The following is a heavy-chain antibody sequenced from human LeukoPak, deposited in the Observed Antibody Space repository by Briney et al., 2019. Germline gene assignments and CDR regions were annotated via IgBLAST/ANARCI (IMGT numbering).Heavy chain of an antibody. D-gene: IGHD2-15*01. J-gene: IGHJ4*02. CDR3: TTEVSGAGLYDY. CDR2: IWYDGSNK. V-gene: IGHV3-33*03. CDR1: GFTFSSYG. Sequence: PGGSLRLSCLSSGFTFSSYGMHWVRQAPGKGLEWVAFIWYDGSNKYYADSVKGRFTISRDNSENTLYLQMNSLKTEDTAVYYCTTEVSGAGLYDYWGQGTLVTVSS.